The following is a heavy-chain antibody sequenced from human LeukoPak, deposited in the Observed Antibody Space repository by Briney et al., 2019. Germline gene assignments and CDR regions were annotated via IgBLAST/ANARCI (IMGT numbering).Heavy chain of an antibody. J-gene: IGHJ3*02. V-gene: IGHV4-34*01. Sequence: SETLSLTCAVYGGSFSGYYWSWIRQPPGKGLEWIGESNHSGSTNYNPSLKSRVTISVDTSKNQFSLKLSSVTAADTAVYYCARGRSVWLHPTGDAFDIWGQGTMATVSS. D-gene: IGHD5-24*01. CDR1: GGSFSGYY. CDR3: ARGRSVWLHPTGDAFDI. CDR2: SNHSGST.